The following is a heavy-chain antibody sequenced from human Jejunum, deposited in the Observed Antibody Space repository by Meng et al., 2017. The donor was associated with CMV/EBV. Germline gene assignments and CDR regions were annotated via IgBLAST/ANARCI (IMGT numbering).Heavy chain of an antibody. J-gene: IGHJ4*02. V-gene: IGHV4-39*07. CDR2: IYYSGST. Sequence: SSYYWGWIRQPPGKGLEWIGSIYYSGSTYYNPSLKSRVTISVDTSKNQFSLKLSSVTAADTAVYYCARERDPPGTAPGRYYFDHWGQGTLVTVSS. D-gene: IGHD1-7*01. CDR1: SSYY. CDR3: ARERDPPGTAPGRYYFDH.